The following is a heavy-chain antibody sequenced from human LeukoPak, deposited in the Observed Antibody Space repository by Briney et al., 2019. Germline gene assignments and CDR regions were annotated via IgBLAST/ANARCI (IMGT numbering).Heavy chain of an antibody. CDR2: ISGSGSTI. CDR1: GFTFSSYA. CDR3: ARYDIAAAGPYFDY. V-gene: IGHV3-23*01. Sequence: GGSLRLSCAASGFTFSSYAMSWVRQAPGKGLEWVSAISGSGSTIYYADSVKGRFTISRDNAKNSLYLQMNSLRAEDTAVYYCARYDIAAAGPYFDYWGQGTLVTVSS. D-gene: IGHD6-13*01. J-gene: IGHJ4*02.